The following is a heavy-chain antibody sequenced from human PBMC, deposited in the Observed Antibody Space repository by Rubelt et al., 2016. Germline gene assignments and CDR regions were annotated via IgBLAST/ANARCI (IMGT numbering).Heavy chain of an antibody. V-gene: IGHV1-69*04. CDR2: IIPILGIA. D-gene: IGHD2-2*01. Sequence: QVQLVQSGAEVKKPGSSVKVSCKASGGTFSSYAISWVRQAPGQGLEWMGRIIPILGIANYAQKFQGRGTITADKSTGPAYMGLRSLRSEDTAGDYWAGDDCRSTSRSPQGWGQGTLVTVSS. CDR1: GGTFSSYA. J-gene: IGHJ4*02. CDR3: AGDDCRSTSRSPQG.